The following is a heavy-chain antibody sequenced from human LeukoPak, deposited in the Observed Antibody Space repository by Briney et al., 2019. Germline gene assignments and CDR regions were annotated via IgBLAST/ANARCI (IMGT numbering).Heavy chain of an antibody. J-gene: IGHJ4*02. CDR1: GGSLGGYY. Sequence: SETLSLTCAVNGGSLGGYYWSWIRQPPGKGLEWIGEINHSGSTNYNPSLKSRVAISVDTSKNQFSLKLTSVTAADTAVDYGARGRRRNMFLGGSSWSHVIDYWGQGTLVTVSS. CDR2: INHSGST. V-gene: IGHV4-34*01. CDR3: ARGRRRNMFLGGSSWSHVIDY. D-gene: IGHD6-13*01.